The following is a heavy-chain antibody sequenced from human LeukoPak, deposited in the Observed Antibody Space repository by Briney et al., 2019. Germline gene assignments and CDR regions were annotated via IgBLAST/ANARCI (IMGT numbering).Heavy chain of an antibody. V-gene: IGHV4-39*01. D-gene: IGHD5-18*01. Sequence: SETLSLTCTASGGSISSSSYYWGWIRQPPGKGLEWIGSIYYSGSTYYNPSLKSRVTISVDTSKNQFSLKLSSVTAADTAVYYCARLGPPGYSYGLGDYWGQGTLATVSS. CDR3: ARLGPPGYSYGLGDY. CDR1: GGSISSSSYY. J-gene: IGHJ4*02. CDR2: IYYSGST.